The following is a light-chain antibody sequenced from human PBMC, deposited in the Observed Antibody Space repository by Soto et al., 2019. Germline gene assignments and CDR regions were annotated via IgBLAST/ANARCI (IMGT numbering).Light chain of an antibody. CDR2: AAS. CDR3: QQYYSYPPFT. J-gene: IGKJ3*01. CDR1: QGISSY. V-gene: IGKV1-8*01. Sequence: AIRMTQSPSSLSASTGDRVTITCRASQGISSYLAWHQQKPGKAPKLLIYAASTLQSGVPSRFSGSGSGTDFTLTISCLQSEDFATYYCQQYYSYPPFTFGPGTKVDIK.